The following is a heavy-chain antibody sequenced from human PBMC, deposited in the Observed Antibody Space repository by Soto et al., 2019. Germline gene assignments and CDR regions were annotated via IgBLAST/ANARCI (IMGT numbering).Heavy chain of an antibody. D-gene: IGHD5-12*01. CDR2: ISAYNGNT. V-gene: IGHV1-18*01. J-gene: IGHJ4*02. CDR1: GYTFTSYG. CDR3: ATYPGEMATIWSPTPTSVFDY. Sequence: GASVKVSCKASGYTFTSYGISWVRQAPGQGLEWMGWISAYNGNTNYAQKLQGRVTMTTDTSTSTAYMELRSLRSDDTAAYYCATYPGEMATIWSPTPTSVFDYWGQGTLVTVSS.